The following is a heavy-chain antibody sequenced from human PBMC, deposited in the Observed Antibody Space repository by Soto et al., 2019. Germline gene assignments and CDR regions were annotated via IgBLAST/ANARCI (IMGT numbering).Heavy chain of an antibody. V-gene: IGHV3-23*01. D-gene: IGHD5-12*01. CDR2: ISGSGGST. J-gene: IGHJ4*02. CDR1: GFTFSSYA. CDR3: ARTHGGRIVATIKRIGESFPYYFDY. Sequence: GGSLRLSCAASGFTFSSYAMSWVRQAPGKGLEWVSAISGSGGSTYYADSVKGRFTISRDNSKNTLYLQMNSLRAEDTAVYYCARTHGGRIVATIKRIGESFPYYFDYWGQGTLVTVSS.